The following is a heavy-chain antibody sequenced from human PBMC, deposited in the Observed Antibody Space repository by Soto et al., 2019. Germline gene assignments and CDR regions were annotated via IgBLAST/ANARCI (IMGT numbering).Heavy chain of an antibody. Sequence: QITLKESGPTLVKPTQTLTLTCTFSGFSLSSTRMAVGWIRQPPGKALEWLALIYWDDDKRYSPFLKSRLTSTMDTSKNQVVLTMSIMDPVVTVRYSCAHIVVAGLGYYFDYWGQGTLVTASS. V-gene: IGHV2-5*02. D-gene: IGHD6-19*01. CDR1: GFSLSSTRMA. CDR3: AHIVVAGLGYYFDY. J-gene: IGHJ4*02. CDR2: IYWDDDK.